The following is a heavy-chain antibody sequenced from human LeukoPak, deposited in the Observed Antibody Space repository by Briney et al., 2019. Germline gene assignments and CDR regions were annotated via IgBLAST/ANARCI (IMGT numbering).Heavy chain of an antibody. CDR3: ARAAAETGAFRDNWFDP. CDR2: ISYDGSTK. V-gene: IGHV3-30*03. Sequence: GRSLRLSCAASAFTFSSYGMHWVRQAPGKGLEWVAVISYDGSTKYYADSVKGRFTISRDNSKNTLYLQMNSLRAEDTALYYCARAAAETGAFRDNWFDPWGQGTLVTVSS. J-gene: IGHJ5*02. D-gene: IGHD6-13*01. CDR1: AFTFSSYG.